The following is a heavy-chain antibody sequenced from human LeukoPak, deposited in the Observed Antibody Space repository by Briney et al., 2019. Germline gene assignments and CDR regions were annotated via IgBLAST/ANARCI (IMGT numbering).Heavy chain of an antibody. Sequence: GGSLRLSCAAPGFTFSSYGMSWVRQAPGKGLECVSGINSNGRTTYYADSVKGRFTISRDNSKNTLYLQMNSLRAEDTALYYCAKWQDSTHWGYFDYWGQGTLVTVSS. CDR3: AKWQDSTHWGYFDY. V-gene: IGHV3-23*01. CDR2: INSNGRTT. J-gene: IGHJ4*02. D-gene: IGHD2-2*01. CDR1: GFTFSSYG.